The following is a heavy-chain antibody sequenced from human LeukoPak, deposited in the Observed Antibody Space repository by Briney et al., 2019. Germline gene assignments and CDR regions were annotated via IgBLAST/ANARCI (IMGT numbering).Heavy chain of an antibody. CDR2: IYYSGST. J-gene: IGHJ4*02. CDR3: ARLCRSWYEDY. V-gene: IGHV4-39*01. CDR1: GGSISSSSYY. Sequence: SETLSLTCTVSGGSISSSSYYWGWIRQPPGQGLEWIGSIYYSGSTYYNPSLKSRVTISVDTSKNQFSLKLSSVTAADTAVYYCARLCRSWYEDYWGQGTLVTGSS. D-gene: IGHD6-13*01.